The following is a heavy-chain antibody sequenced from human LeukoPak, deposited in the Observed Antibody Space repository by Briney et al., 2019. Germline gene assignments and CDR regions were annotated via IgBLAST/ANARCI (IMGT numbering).Heavy chain of an antibody. CDR3: ARGRDGYTLDAFDI. D-gene: IGHD5-24*01. Sequence: PSETLSLTCTVSGGSISSYYWSWIRQPPGKGLEWMGYIHYSGSTNYNPSLKSRVTISVDTSKNQFSLKLSSVTAADTAVYYCARGRDGYTLDAFDIWGQGTMVTVSS. J-gene: IGHJ3*02. CDR1: GGSISSYY. CDR2: IHYSGST. V-gene: IGHV4-59*08.